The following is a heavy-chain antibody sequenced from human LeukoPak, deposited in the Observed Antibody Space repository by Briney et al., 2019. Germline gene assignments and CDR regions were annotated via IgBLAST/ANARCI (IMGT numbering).Heavy chain of an antibody. D-gene: IGHD3-10*01. V-gene: IGHV4-39*01. CDR1: GGSISSTSYY. CDR2: IYYSGST. Sequence: SGTLSLTCTVSGGSISSTSYYWGWIRQPPGKGLEWIGSIYYSGSTYYNPSLKSRVTISVDTSKNQFSLKLSSVTAADTAVYYCARGRYYGSGSYDYWGQGTLVTVSS. CDR3: ARGRYYGSGSYDY. J-gene: IGHJ4*02.